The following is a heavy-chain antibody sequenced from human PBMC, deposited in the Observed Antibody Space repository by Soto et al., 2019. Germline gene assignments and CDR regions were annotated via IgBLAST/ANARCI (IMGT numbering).Heavy chain of an antibody. CDR3: ARVGCSGGSCYPED. V-gene: IGHV4-59*01. J-gene: IGHJ4*02. Sequence: SETXSXXCTVSGGSISSYYWSWIRQPPGKGLEWIGYSGSTNYNPSLKSRVTISKDTSKNHFSLKLSSVTAADTAVYYCARVGCSGGSCYPEDWGQGTLVTVSS. CDR2: SGST. CDR1: GGSISSYY. D-gene: IGHD2-15*01.